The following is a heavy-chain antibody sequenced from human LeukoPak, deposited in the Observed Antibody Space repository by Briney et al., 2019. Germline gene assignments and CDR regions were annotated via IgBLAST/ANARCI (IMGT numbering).Heavy chain of an antibody. CDR3: ASRRGGYCSGGSCNWFDP. Sequence: SETLSLTCTVSGGSIRSYYWSWIRQPPGKGLEWIGYIYYSGSTNYNPSLKSRVTISVDTSKNQFSLKLSSVTAADTAVYYCASRRGGYCSGGSCNWFDPWGQGTLVTVSS. J-gene: IGHJ5*02. CDR1: GGSIRSYY. V-gene: IGHV4-59*01. D-gene: IGHD2-15*01. CDR2: IYYSGST.